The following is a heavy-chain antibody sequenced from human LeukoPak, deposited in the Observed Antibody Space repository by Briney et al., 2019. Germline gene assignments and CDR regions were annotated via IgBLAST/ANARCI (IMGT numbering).Heavy chain of an antibody. V-gene: IGHV4-38-2*01. CDR3: ARPNTWITEGFDS. J-gene: IGHJ5*01. D-gene: IGHD3-16*01. CDR2: IYNSGST. CDR1: GYSISSGYY. Sequence: SETLSLTCDVSGYSISSGYYWAWIRQSPGKGLEWIAGIYNSGSTFYNPSLKSRVALSVDTSKNQFSLKLMSVTAADTAVYYCARPNTWITEGFDSWGQGILVTVSS.